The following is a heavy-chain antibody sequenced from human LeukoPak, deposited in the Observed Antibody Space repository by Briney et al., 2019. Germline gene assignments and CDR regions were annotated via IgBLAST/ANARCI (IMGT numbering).Heavy chain of an antibody. CDR1: GFTFGDYA. J-gene: IGHJ4*02. V-gene: IGHV3-49*04. Sequence: SLRLSCTASGFTFGDYAMSWVRQAPGKGLEWVGFIRSKTYDGTTEYAASVKGRFTISRDDSKSIAYLQMNSLKTEDTAVYYCTRVPDYGGTYRQDWGQGTLVTVSS. D-gene: IGHD4-23*01. CDR2: IRSKTYDGTT. CDR3: TRVPDYGGTYRQD.